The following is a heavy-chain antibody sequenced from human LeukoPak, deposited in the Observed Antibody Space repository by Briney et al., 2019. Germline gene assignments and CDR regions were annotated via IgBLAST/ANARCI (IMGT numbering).Heavy chain of an antibody. Sequence: PGGSLRLSCAASGFTFSSYSMNWVRQAPGKGLEWVSSISSSSSYIYYADSVKGRFTISRDNAKNSLYLQMNSLRAEDTAVYYCAREGYCSSTSCYDGNWFDPWGQGTLVTVSS. D-gene: IGHD2-2*01. CDR3: AREGYCSSTSCYDGNWFDP. CDR1: GFTFSSYS. V-gene: IGHV3-21*01. J-gene: IGHJ5*02. CDR2: ISSSSSYI.